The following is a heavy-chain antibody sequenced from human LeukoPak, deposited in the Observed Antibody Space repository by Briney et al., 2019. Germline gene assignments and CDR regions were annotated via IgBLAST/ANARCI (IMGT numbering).Heavy chain of an antibody. CDR1: GYTFTGYY. J-gene: IGHJ6*02. V-gene: IGHV1-2*02. CDR2: INPNSGGT. Sequence: ASVKVSCKASGYTFTGYYMHWVRQAPGQGLEWMGWINPNSGGTNYAQKFQGRVTMTRDTSISTAYMELSRLRSDDTAVYYCASPLGNVPYYYYGMDVWGQGTTVTVSS. D-gene: IGHD3-16*01. CDR3: ASPLGNVPYYYYGMDV.